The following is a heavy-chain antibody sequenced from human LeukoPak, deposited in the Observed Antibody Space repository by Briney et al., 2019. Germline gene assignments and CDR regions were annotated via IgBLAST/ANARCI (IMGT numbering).Heavy chain of an antibody. D-gene: IGHD4-17*01. CDR1: GFTFDDYA. Sequence: GGSLRLSCAASGFTFDDYAMHWVRQAPGKGLEWVSGISWNSGSIGYADSVKGRFTISRDNAKNSLYLQMNSLRAEDTALYYCAKGDDYGDYGSFGYWGQGTLVTVSS. V-gene: IGHV3-9*01. CDR3: AKGDDYGDYGSFGY. J-gene: IGHJ4*02. CDR2: ISWNSGSI.